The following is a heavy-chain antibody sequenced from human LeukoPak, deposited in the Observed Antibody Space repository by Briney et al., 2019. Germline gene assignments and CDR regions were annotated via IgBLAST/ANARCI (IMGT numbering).Heavy chain of an antibody. CDR2: IYYSGST. J-gene: IGHJ4*02. CDR3: ARHGTGSYFDY. D-gene: IGHD3-10*01. V-gene: IGHV4-59*08. Sequence: SETLSLTCTVSGGSISSYYWSWTRQPPGKGLEWIGYIYYSGSTNYNPSLKSRVTISVDTSKNQFSLKLSSVTAADTAVYYCARHGTGSYFDYWGQGTLVTVSS. CDR1: GGSISSYY.